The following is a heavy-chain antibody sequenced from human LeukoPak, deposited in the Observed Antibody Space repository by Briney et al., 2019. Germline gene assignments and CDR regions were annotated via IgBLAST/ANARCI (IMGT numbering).Heavy chain of an antibody. CDR3: ARVLSGWLQPKPFDY. D-gene: IGHD5-24*01. Sequence: ASVKVSCKASGYTFTSYGINWVRQAPGQGLEWMGIINPSGGSTSYAQKFQGRVTMTRDMSTSTVYMELSSLRSEDTAVYYCARVLSGWLQPKPFDYWGQGTLVTVSS. V-gene: IGHV1-46*01. J-gene: IGHJ4*02. CDR1: GYTFTSYG. CDR2: INPSGGST.